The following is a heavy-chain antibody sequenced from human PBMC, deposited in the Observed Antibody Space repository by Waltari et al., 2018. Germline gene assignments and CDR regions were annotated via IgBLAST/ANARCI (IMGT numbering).Heavy chain of an antibody. Sequence: QVRLIESGGVAVQPGGSLRHSCFASGFQFSQYGMHWVRQAPGKCLEWLTLISFDGKETYYGDSAEGRFTISRDNSRDTLYLQLDNLRVEDTAEYYCVKDNSHGGKFLDSWGPGAQVIVFS. CDR2: ISFDGKET. D-gene: IGHD2-15*01. J-gene: IGHJ4*02. CDR3: VKDNSHGGKFLDS. V-gene: IGHV3-30*18. CDR1: GFQFSQYG.